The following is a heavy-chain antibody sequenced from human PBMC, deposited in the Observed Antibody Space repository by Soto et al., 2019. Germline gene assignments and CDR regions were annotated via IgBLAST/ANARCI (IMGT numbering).Heavy chain of an antibody. CDR3: AKDSVFLYRPPGYFDY. Sequence: PGGSLRLSCAASGFTFSSYAMSWVRQSPGKGLEWVSAISGSGGSTYYADSVKGRFTISRDNSKNTLYLQMNSLRAEDTAVYYCAKDSVFLYRPPGYFDYWGQGTLVTVSS. D-gene: IGHD1-1*01. CDR1: GFTFSSYA. J-gene: IGHJ4*02. CDR2: ISGSGGST. V-gene: IGHV3-23*01.